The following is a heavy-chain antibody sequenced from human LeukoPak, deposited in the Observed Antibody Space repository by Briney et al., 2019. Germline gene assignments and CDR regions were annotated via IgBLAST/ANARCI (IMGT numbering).Heavy chain of an antibody. J-gene: IGHJ4*02. V-gene: IGHV4-34*01. CDR1: GGSFSGYY. D-gene: IGHD6-19*01. Sequence: SETLSLTCAVYGGSFSGYYWSWIRQPPGKGLEWIGEINHSGSTNYNPSLKSRVTISVDTSKNQFSLKLSSVTAADTAVYYCARRIIAVAYVDYWGLGTLVTVSS. CDR2: INHSGST. CDR3: ARRIIAVAYVDY.